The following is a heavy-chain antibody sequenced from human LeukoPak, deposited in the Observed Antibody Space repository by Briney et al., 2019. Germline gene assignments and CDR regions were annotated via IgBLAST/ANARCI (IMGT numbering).Heavy chain of an antibody. CDR3: ARLDIVVVPAPVGSDYYGMDV. J-gene: IGHJ6*02. CDR1: GYTFTSYA. Sequence: ASAKVSCKASGYTFTSYAISWVRQAPGQGLEWMGGIIPIFGTANYAQKFQGRVTITADESTSTAYMELSSLRSEDTAVYYCARLDIVVVPAPVGSDYYGMDVWGQGTTVTVSS. D-gene: IGHD2-2*03. CDR2: IIPIFGTA. V-gene: IGHV1-69*13.